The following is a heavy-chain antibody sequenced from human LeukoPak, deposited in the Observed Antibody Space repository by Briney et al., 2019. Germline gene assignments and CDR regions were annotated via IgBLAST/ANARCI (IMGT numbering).Heavy chain of an antibody. CDR1: GGSFLGYY. CDR3: AEDGIRDFDWLPKTYPFDY. Sequence: SYTLSLNCAVYGGSFLGYYWSWISQPPCKSLEYIGEINHSGSTNYNPSLKSRVTISVDTSKNQFSLKLSSVTAADTAFFFQAEDGIRDFDWLPKTYPFDYWGQGTLVTVSS. D-gene: IGHD3-9*01. CDR2: INHSGST. J-gene: IGHJ4*02. V-gene: IGHV4-34*01.